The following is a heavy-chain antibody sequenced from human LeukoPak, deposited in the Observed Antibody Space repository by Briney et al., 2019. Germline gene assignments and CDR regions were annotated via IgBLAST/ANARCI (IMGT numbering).Heavy chain of an antibody. CDR1: GYTFTGYY. V-gene: IGHV1-2*02. Sequence: ASVKVSCKASGYTFTGYYMHWVRQAPGQGLEWMGWINPNSGGTNYAQKFQGRVTMTRDTSISTAYMELSRLRSDDTAVYHCARDLKLGRYYYDSSGYYFVFNYFDYWGQGTLVTVSS. D-gene: IGHD3-22*01. J-gene: IGHJ4*02. CDR2: INPNSGGT. CDR3: ARDLKLGRYYYDSSGYYFVFNYFDY.